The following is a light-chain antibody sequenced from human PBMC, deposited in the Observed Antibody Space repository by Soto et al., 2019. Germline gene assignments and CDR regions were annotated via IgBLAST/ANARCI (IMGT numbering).Light chain of an antibody. CDR1: QSLATN. CDR2: GIS. J-gene: IGKJ4*01. CDR3: QHYLYWPLT. V-gene: IGKV3-15*01. Sequence: EIVMTQSPVTLSVSPGERVTLSCRASQSLATNLAWYQQKPGQTPRLVIYGISARASGIPGRFSGSGFGTDFPLTITSLQPADSPVYYCQHYLYWPLTFGGGTKVEI.